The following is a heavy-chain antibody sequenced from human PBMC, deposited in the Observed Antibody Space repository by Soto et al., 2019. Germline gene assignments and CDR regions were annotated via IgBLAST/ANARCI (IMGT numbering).Heavy chain of an antibody. CDR1: DGSISSYY. J-gene: IGHJ6*03. D-gene: IGHD4-4*01. CDR3: ARQKRAVTRTGGDFNYYYYMDV. V-gene: IGHV4-59*08. Sequence: SETLSLTCTVSDGSISSYYWSWIRQPPGKGLEWIGYIYYNGSTNFNPSLKSRVTISIDTSKNQFSLKLSSVTAADTAVYYCARQKRAVTRTGGDFNYYYYMDVWGKGTTVTVSS. CDR2: IYYNGST.